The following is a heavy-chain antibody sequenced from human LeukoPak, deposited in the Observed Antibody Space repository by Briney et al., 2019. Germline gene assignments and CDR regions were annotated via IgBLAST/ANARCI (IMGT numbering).Heavy chain of an antibody. J-gene: IGHJ3*02. Sequence: PGGSLRLSCAASGFTFSSYAMSWVRQAPGKGLERVSAISGSGGSTYYADSVKGRFTISRDNSKNTLYLQMNSLRAEDTAVYYCAKSFVLLWFGAPNDAFDIWGQGTMVTVSS. CDR1: GFTFSSYA. V-gene: IGHV3-23*01. CDR3: AKSFVLLWFGAPNDAFDI. D-gene: IGHD3-10*01. CDR2: ISGSGGST.